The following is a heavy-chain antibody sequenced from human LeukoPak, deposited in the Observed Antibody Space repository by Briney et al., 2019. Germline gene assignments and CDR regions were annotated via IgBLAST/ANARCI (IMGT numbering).Heavy chain of an antibody. CDR3: ASANFDWLSMGYFDY. D-gene: IGHD3-9*01. V-gene: IGHV3-23*01. CDR2: ISGSGGST. Sequence: GGSLRLSCAASGFTFSSYAMSWVRQAPGKGLEWVSAISGSGGSTYYADSVKGRFTISRDNAKNSLYLQMNSLRAEDTAVYYCASANFDWLSMGYFDYWGQGTLVTVSS. J-gene: IGHJ4*02. CDR1: GFTFSSYA.